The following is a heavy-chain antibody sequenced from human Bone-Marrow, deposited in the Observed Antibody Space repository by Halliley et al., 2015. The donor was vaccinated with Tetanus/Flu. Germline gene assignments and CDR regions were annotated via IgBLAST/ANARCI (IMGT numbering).Heavy chain of an antibody. V-gene: IGHV1-18*01. CDR2: ISGYNSNI. CDR3: AREESLRFLEWLSPDY. CDR1: GYTLTRYS. Sequence: QMQLVQSGAEVKKPGASVKVSCKASGYTLTRYSMSWVRQAPGQGLEWMGWISGYNSNINYAQKLLGRVTMTIDTSANTAYMELRSLRSDDTAVYYCAREESLRFLEWLSPDYWGQGTLVIVS. D-gene: IGHD3-3*01. J-gene: IGHJ4*02.